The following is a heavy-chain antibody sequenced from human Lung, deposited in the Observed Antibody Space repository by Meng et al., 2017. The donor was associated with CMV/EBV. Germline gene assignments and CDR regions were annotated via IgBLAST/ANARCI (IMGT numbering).Heavy chain of an antibody. V-gene: IGHV4-34*01. CDR1: GGSFSGYY. D-gene: IGHD3-3*01. CDR2: INHSGST. CDR3: ARGRYDFWSGYYRGDFDY. Sequence: CAVHGGSFSGYYWSGIRQPPGKGLEWIGEINHSGSTNYNPSLKSRVTISVDTSKNQFSLKLSSVTAADTAVYYCARGRYDFWSGYYRGDFDYLGQGXLVTVSS. J-gene: IGHJ4*02.